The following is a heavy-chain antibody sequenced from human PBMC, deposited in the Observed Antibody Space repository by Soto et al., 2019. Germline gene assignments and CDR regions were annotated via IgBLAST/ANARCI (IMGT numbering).Heavy chain of an antibody. D-gene: IGHD3-10*01. J-gene: IGHJ6*02. CDR1: GFTFSSYA. V-gene: IGHV3-23*01. CDR3: AKLGSAPRGYYYYGMDV. Sequence: PGGSLRLSCAASGFTFSSYAMSWVRQAPGKGLEWVSAISGSGSSTYYADSVKGRFTISRDNSKNTLYLQMNSLRAEDTAVHYCAKLGSAPRGYYYYGMDVWGQGTTVTVSS. CDR2: ISGSGSST.